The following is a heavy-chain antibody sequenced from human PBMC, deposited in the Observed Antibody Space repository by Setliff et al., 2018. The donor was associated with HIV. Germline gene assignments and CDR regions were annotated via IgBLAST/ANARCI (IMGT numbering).Heavy chain of an antibody. Sequence: PSETLSLTCTVSGGSISSYYWSWIRQPPGKGLEWIGYIYYSGSTNYNPSLKSRVTISVDTSKNQFSLKLSSVTAADTAVYYCARGGYYDSSGYSLGDAFDIWGQGTMVTVSS. CDR3: ARGGYYDSSGYSLGDAFDI. J-gene: IGHJ3*02. CDR2: IYYSGST. V-gene: IGHV4-59*01. CDR1: GGSISSYY. D-gene: IGHD3-22*01.